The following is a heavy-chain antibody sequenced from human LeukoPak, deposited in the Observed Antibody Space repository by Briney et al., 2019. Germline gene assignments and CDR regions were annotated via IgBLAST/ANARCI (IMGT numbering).Heavy chain of an antibody. CDR1: RFTFSSYA. J-gene: IGHJ6*02. V-gene: IGHV3-23*01. D-gene: IGHD2-15*01. Sequence: GGSLRDSSAASRFTFSSYAMSRVRQAPGKGLEWVSAISGGGSTYYADSVKGRFTISRDNSKNTLYLQMNSLRAEDTAVYYCAKALAAGGPYYYDMDVWGQGTTVTVSS. CDR3: AKALAAGGPYYYDMDV. CDR2: ISGGGST.